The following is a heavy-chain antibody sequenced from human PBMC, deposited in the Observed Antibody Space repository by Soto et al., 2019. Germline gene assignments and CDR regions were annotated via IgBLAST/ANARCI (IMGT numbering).Heavy chain of an antibody. Sequence: EVQLVESGGGLVKPGGSLRLSCAASGFTFSNAWMNWVRQAPGKGLEWVGRIKSKTDGGTTDYAAPMKGRFTISRDDSKNTLYLQMNSLKTEDTAVYYCTTKDYYYYYYGMDVWGQGTTVTVSS. J-gene: IGHJ6*02. CDR1: GFTFSNAW. CDR3: TTKDYYYYYYGMDV. CDR2: IKSKTDGGTT. V-gene: IGHV3-15*07.